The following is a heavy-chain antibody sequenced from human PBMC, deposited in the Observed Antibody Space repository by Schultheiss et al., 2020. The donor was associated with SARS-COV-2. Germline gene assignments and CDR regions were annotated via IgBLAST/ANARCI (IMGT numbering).Heavy chain of an antibody. D-gene: IGHD3-22*01. J-gene: IGHJ4*02. CDR3: ARKSLRDTMIVVPGYFDY. V-gene: IGHV3-30*03. Sequence: GGSLRLSCAASGVTFHDHAMHWVRQAPGNGLEWVAVISYDGSNKYYADSVKGRFTISRDNSKNSLYLQMNSLRAEDTAVYYCARKSLRDTMIVVPGYFDYWGQGTLVTVSS. CDR2: ISYDGSNK. CDR1: GVTFHDHA.